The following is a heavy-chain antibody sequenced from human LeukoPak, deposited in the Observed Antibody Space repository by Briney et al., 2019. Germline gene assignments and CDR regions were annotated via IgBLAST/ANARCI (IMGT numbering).Heavy chain of an antibody. D-gene: IGHD3-9*01. Sequence: GASVKVSCKASGGTFSSYAISWVRQAPGQGLEWMGGIIPIFGTANYAQKFQGRVTITADKSTSTAYMELSSLRSEDTAVYYCARVDWKRSLDYWGQGTLVTVSS. J-gene: IGHJ4*02. V-gene: IGHV1-69*06. CDR1: GGTFSSYA. CDR3: ARVDWKRSLDY. CDR2: IIPIFGTA.